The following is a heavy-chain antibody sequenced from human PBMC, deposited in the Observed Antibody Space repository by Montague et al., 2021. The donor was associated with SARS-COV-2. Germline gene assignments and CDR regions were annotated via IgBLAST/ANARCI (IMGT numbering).Heavy chain of an antibody. V-gene: IGHV3-30*04. Sequence: SLRLSCAASGFTFSSYAMHWVRQAPGRGLEWVAVISYDGSNKYYADSVKGRFTISRDNSKNTLYLQMNSLRAEDTAGYYCAGGFRGGYSTFDSWGQGTLVTVSS. CDR3: AGGFRGGYSTFDS. D-gene: IGHD2-21*01. J-gene: IGHJ4*02. CDR2: ISYDGSNK. CDR1: GFTFSSYA.